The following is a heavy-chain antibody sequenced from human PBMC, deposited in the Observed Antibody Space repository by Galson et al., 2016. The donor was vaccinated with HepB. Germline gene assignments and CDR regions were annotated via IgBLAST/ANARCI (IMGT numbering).Heavy chain of an antibody. CDR3: AHRGALVSTYFDP. V-gene: IGHV2-5*02. D-gene: IGHD5/OR15-5a*01. CDR1: GFSLTTSGVA. Sequence: PALVKPTQTVTLTCTFSGFSLTTSGVAVGWFRQPPGKALEWLALVYWDDDKRYSPSLKNRLTITRDTSKNQVVLTLTNMNPVDTATYYCAHRGALVSTYFDPWGQGILVTVSS. J-gene: IGHJ5*01. CDR2: VYWDDDK.